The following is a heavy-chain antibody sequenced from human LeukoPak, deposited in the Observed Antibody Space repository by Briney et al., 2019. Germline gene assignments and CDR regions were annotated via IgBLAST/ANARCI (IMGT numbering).Heavy chain of an antibody. CDR1: GYTFTNYG. D-gene: IGHD2-8*01. CDR2: ISAYNGDT. J-gene: IGHJ5*02. CDR3: AREFASTVLMVNWFDP. V-gene: IGHV1-18*01. Sequence: ASVKVSCKASGYTFTNYGITWVRQAPGQGLEWVGWISAYNGDTNYAQKLQGRVTMTTDTSTSTAYMELRSLRSDDTAMYYCAREFASTVLMVNWFDPWGQGTLVSVSS.